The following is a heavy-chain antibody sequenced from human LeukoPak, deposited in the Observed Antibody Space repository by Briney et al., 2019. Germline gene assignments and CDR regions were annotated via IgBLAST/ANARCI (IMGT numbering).Heavy chain of an antibody. CDR2: IRYDGSNK. J-gene: IGHJ3*02. D-gene: IGHD3-10*01. V-gene: IGHV3-30*02. CDR3: ASIITMVRGVPAGAFDI. CDR1: GFIFSTYG. Sequence: PGGSLRLSCGASGFIFSTYGMHWVRQAPGKGLEWVAFIRYDGSNKYYADSVKGRFTISRDNSKNTLYLQMNSLRPEHTAVYYCASIITMVRGVPAGAFDIWGQGTMVTVSS.